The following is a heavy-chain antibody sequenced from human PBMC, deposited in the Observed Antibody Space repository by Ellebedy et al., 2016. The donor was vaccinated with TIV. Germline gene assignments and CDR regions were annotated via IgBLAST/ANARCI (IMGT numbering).Heavy chain of an antibody. CDR3: AREKKYSSGWYYFDY. CDR2: ISYDGSNK. V-gene: IGHV3-30*03. J-gene: IGHJ4*02. Sequence: GESLKISCAASGFTFSSYGMHWVRQAPGKGLEWVAVISYDGSNKYYADSVKGRFTIPRDNSKNTLYLQMNSLRAEDTAVYYCAREKKYSSGWYYFDYWGQGTLVTVSS. D-gene: IGHD6-19*01. CDR1: GFTFSSYG.